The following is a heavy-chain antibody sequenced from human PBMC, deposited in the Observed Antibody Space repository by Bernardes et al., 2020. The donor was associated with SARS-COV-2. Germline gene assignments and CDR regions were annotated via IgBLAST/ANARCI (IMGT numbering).Heavy chain of an antibody. CDR1: GFTFDDYA. Sequence: GGSLRLSCAASGFTFDDYAMHWVRQAPGKGLEWVSGISWNSGSIGYADSVKGRFTISRDNAKNSLYLQMNSLRAEDTALYYCASKRDSSGWFDPWGQGTLVTVSS. J-gene: IGHJ5*02. V-gene: IGHV3-9*01. D-gene: IGHD1-1*01. CDR3: ASKRDSSGWFDP. CDR2: ISWNSGSI.